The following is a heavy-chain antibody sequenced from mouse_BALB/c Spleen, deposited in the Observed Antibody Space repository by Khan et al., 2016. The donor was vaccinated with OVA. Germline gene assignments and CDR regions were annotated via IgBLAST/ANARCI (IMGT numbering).Heavy chain of an antibody. CDR3: KRREGLYAMDY. CDR1: GFTFSSFG. D-gene: IGHD3-3*01. J-gene: IGHJ4*01. CDR2: ISSGSTTI. Sequence: VQLKESGGGLVQPGGSRKLSCAASGFTFSSFGMHWVRQAPEKGLEWVAYISSGSTTIYYADTVKGRFTIFRDNPKNTLFLQMTSLRSEDTAINDCKRREGLYAMDYWGQGTSVTVSS. V-gene: IGHV5-17*02.